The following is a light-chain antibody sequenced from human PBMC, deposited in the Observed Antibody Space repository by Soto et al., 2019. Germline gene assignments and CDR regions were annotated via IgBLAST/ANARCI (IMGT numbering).Light chain of an antibody. CDR2: GNS. J-gene: IGLJ3*02. CDR1: SGSIGAGYD. Sequence: QCVLTQPPSVSGAPGQRVTISCTGSSGSIGAGYDVHWYQQLPGTAPKLLIYGNSNRPSGVPDRFSGSKSGTSASLAITGLQAEDEADYYCQSYDSSLSGWVFGGGTKLTAL. CDR3: QSYDSSLSGWV. V-gene: IGLV1-40*01.